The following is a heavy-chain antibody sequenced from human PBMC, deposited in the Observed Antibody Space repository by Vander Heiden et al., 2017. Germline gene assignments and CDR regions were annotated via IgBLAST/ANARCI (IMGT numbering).Heavy chain of an antibody. D-gene: IGHD1-26*01. V-gene: IGHV3-48*02. J-gene: IGHJ4*02. Sequence: EVQLLESGGGLVQPGGSLRLSCAASGLSFSSYSMIWVLQEPGKGLEWVSYISSSSDIIKYADSVKGRFTISRDNAKDSLYLQMNSLRDEDTAVYYCARDKRNSGSYCDYWGQGTLVTVSS. CDR1: GLSFSSYS. CDR3: ARDKRNSGSYCDY. CDR2: ISSSSDII.